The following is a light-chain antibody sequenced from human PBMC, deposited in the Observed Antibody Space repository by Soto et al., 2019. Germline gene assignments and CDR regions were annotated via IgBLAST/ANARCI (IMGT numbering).Light chain of an antibody. CDR3: QSYDNSLSGSEV. CDR2: AYT. V-gene: IGLV1-40*01. CDR1: NSNIGAGYD. J-gene: IGLJ1*01. Sequence: QSVLTQPPSVTGAPGQRVTISCTGTNSNIGAGYDVHWYQQFPGKAPKLLISAYTNRPSGIPDRFSGSKSGASASLAIAGLQAVDEADYYCQSYDNSLSGSEVFGTGTKLTVL.